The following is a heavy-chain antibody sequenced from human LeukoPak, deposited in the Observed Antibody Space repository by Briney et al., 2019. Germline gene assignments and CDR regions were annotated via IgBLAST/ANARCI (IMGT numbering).Heavy chain of an antibody. CDR2: IYYSGGT. Sequence: PSETLSLTCTVSGGSISSYYWSWIRQPPGKGLEWIGYIYYSGGTNYNPSLKSRVTISVDTSKNQFSLKLSSVTAADTAVYYCASLPSRYCSSTSCYPYYFDYWGQGTLVTVSS. D-gene: IGHD2-2*01. CDR1: GGSISSYY. V-gene: IGHV4-59*01. J-gene: IGHJ4*02. CDR3: ASLPSRYCSSTSCYPYYFDY.